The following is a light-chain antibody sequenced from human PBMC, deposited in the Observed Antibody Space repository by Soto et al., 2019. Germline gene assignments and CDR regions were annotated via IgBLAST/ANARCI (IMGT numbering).Light chain of an antibody. J-gene: IGKJ5*01. Sequence: EIVLTQSPGTLSLSPGERATLSCVSSQSFSSSHLAWYRHIPGQAPRLLIYPAPSRATGSQDRFSGGGSGTDFTLTISSLEPEDFAVYYCQQRSYWPITFGQGTRLEIK. CDR1: QSFSSSH. CDR2: PAP. V-gene: IGKV3D-20*02. CDR3: QQRSYWPIT.